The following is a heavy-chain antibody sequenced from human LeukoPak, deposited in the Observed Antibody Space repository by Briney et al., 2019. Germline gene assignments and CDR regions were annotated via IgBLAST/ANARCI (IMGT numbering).Heavy chain of an antibody. CDR3: TRDPSNTSGRYAYFDN. CDR2: ISTYNGDT. CDR1: GYTFVRYA. Sequence: GASVKVSCKASGYTFVRYAISWVRQAPGQGLEWMGWISTYNGDTIFAQKFQGRLTMTKDTSTSTVDMELRSLRSDDTAVYYCTRDPSNTSGRYAYFDNWGHGTLVTVSS. J-gene: IGHJ4*01. D-gene: IGHD6-19*01. V-gene: IGHV1-18*01.